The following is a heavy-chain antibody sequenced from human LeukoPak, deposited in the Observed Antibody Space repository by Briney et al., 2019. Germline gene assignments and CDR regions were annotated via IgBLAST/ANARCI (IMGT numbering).Heavy chain of an antibody. CDR2: ISYDGSNK. D-gene: IGHD3-22*01. CDR3: VKAGGGDSSGLDAFDI. V-gene: IGHV3-30*18. Sequence: GRSLRLSCAASRFTFSSYGMHWVREAPGKGLEWVAVISYDGSNKYYADSVKGRFTISRDNSKNTLYLQMNSLRAEDTAVYYCVKAGGGDSSGLDAFDIWGQGTMVTVSS. J-gene: IGHJ3*02. CDR1: RFTFSSYG.